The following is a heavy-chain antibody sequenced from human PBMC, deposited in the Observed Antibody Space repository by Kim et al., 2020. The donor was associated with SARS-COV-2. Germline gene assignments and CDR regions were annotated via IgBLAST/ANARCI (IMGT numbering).Heavy chain of an antibody. J-gene: IGHJ4*02. Sequence: ADAVKGRFTISRDNSKNTLYLQMNSRRAEDTAVYYCAKGCITMIVASFDYWGQGTLVTVSS. D-gene: IGHD3-22*01. V-gene: IGHV3-23*01. CDR3: AKGCITMIVASFDY.